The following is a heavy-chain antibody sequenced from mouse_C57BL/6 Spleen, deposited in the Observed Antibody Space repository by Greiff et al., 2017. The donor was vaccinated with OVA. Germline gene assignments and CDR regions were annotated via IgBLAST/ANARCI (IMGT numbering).Heavy chain of an antibody. CDR2: ISGGGGNT. D-gene: IGHD1-1*01. CDR1: GFTFSSYT. J-gene: IGHJ3*01. Sequence: DVKLVESGGGLVKPGGSLKLSCAASGFTFSSYTMSWVRQTPEKRLEWVATISGGGGNTYYTDSVKGRFTISRDNAKNTLYMQMSSLRSEDTAVDSCARGCGSSLAWFAYWGQGTLVTVSA. V-gene: IGHV5-9*04. CDR3: ARGCGSSLAWFAY.